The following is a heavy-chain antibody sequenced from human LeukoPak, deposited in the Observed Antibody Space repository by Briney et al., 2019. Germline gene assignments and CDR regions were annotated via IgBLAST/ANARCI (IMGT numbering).Heavy chain of an antibody. Sequence: SETLSLTCTVSGGSISSSSYYWGWIRQPPGKGLEWIGSIYYSGSTYYNPSLKSRVTISVDTSKNQFSLKLSSVTAADTAVYYCARRVQDSSGYYYAFDAFDIWGQGTMVTVSS. V-gene: IGHV4-39*01. D-gene: IGHD3-22*01. CDR2: IYYSGST. CDR3: ARRVQDSSGYYYAFDAFDI. CDR1: GGSISSSSYY. J-gene: IGHJ3*02.